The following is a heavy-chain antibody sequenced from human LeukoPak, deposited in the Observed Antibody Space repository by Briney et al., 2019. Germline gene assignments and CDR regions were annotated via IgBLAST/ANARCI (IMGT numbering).Heavy chain of an antibody. V-gene: IGHV4-4*02. CDR3: ARAGIEGATSRPLDY. J-gene: IGHJ4*02. CDR2: IHHSGNT. Sequence: PSETLSLTCAVSGGSISSENWWSWVRQPPGKGLEWIGDIHHSGNTYYNPSLKSRVTISVDTSKNQFSLKLSSVTAADTAVYYCARAGIEGATSRPLDYWGQGTLVTVSS. D-gene: IGHD1-26*01. CDR1: GGSISSENW.